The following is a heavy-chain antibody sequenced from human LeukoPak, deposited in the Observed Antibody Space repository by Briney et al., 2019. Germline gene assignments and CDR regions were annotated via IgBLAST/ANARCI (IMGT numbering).Heavy chain of an antibody. D-gene: IGHD1-26*01. V-gene: IGHV3-48*03. CDR3: AGPLDYSGSYYVHYYFDY. J-gene: IGHJ4*02. Sequence: GGSLRLSCAASGFTFSSYEMNWVRQAPGKGLEWVSYISGSGRTIYYTDSVKGRFTISRDNAKNSLYLQMNSLRAEDTAVYYCAGPLDYSGSYYVHYYFDYWGQGTLVTVSS. CDR2: ISGSGRTI. CDR1: GFTFSSYE.